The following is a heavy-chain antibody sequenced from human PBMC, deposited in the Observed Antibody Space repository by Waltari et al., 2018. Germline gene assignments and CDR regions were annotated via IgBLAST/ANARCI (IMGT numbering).Heavy chain of an antibody. D-gene: IGHD2-2*01. CDR2: IKSKTDGGTT. CDR3: TTDPPYQLLS. Sequence: EVQLVESGGGLVKPGGSLSLSCAASGCIFSNPWMSWVRQAPGKGRGGVGRIKSKTDGGTTDYAAPVKGRFTISRDDSKNTLYLQMNSLKTEDTAVYYCTTDPPYQLLSGGQGTLVTVSS. V-gene: IGHV3-15*01. CDR1: GCIFSNPW. J-gene: IGHJ4*02.